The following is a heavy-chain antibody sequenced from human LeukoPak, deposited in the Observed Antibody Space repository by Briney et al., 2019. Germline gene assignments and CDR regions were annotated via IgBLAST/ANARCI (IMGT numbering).Heavy chain of an antibody. V-gene: IGHV3-23*01. CDR1: GFTFSSYA. CDR2: ISGSGGST. D-gene: IGHD3-22*01. J-gene: IGHJ4*02. CDR3: AKDPRFYYDSSGYRF. Sequence: PGGSLRLSCTASGFTFSSYAMSWVRQAPGKGLEWVSAISGSGGSTYYADSVKGRFTISRDNSKNTLYLQMNSLRAEDTAVYYCAKDPRFYYDSSGYRFWGQGTLVTVSS.